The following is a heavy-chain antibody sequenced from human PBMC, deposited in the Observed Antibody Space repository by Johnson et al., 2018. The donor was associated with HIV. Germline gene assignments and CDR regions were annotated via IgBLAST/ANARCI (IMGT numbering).Heavy chain of an antibody. CDR2: IYSGDTT. J-gene: IGHJ3*02. V-gene: IGHV3-66*01. Sequence: VQLVESGGALVQPGGSLRLSCAASGFTVSNNYMSWVRQAPGKGLEWVSIIYSGDTTYYADSVKGRFTISRDNSRNTLYLQMNSLRAEDTAVYYCAREGKDAFDIWGQGTMVTVSS. CDR3: AREGKDAFDI. D-gene: IGHD3-10*01. CDR1: GFTVSNNY.